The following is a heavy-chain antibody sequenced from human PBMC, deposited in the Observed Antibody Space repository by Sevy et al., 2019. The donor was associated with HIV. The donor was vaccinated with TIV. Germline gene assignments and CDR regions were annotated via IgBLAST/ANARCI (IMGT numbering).Heavy chain of an antibody. CDR1: VDTFSTYD. V-gene: IGHV1-8*03. D-gene: IGHD1-7*01. CDR2: MSPKSWST. CDR3: ASGGSGAVWNYGYYSYGMDV. Sequence: ASVKVSCKASVDTFSTYDINWVRQAPGQGLEGMGWMSPKSWSTGFAQKFQGRLTITRDTSINPAYMELSILSSEDTAVYYCASGGSGAVWNYGYYSYGMDVWGQGTTVTVSS. J-gene: IGHJ6*02.